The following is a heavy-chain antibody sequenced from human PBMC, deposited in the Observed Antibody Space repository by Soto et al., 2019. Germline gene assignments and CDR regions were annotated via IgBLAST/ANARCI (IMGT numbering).Heavy chain of an antibody. CDR1: GFTFSRYS. Sequence: LRLSGATSGFTFSRYSMNWVRQAPGKGLEWVSYISSSSSTIYYADSVKGRFTISRDNAKNSLYLQMNSLRAEDTAVYYCARVDAFDIWGQGTMVTVSS. J-gene: IGHJ3*02. CDR2: ISSSSSTI. V-gene: IGHV3-48*01. CDR3: ARVDAFDI.